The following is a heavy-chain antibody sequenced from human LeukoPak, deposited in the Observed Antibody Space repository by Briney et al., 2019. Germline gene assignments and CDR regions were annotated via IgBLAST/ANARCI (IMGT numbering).Heavy chain of an antibody. V-gene: IGHV1-24*01. CDR1: GYTLTELS. J-gene: IGHJ4*02. CDR3: ATVRAVAGPGVYYFDY. D-gene: IGHD6-19*01. CDR2: FDPEDGET. Sequence: GASVKVSCKVSGYTLTELSMHWVRQAPGKGLEWMGGFDPEDGETIYAQKFQGRVTMTEDTSTDTAYMELGSLRSEDTAVYYCATVRAVAGPGVYYFDYWGQGTLVTVSS.